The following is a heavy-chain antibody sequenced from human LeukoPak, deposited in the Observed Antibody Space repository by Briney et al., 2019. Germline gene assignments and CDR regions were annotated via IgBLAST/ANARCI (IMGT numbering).Heavy chain of an antibody. V-gene: IGHV3-23*01. CDR2: ISGSGGST. CDR1: GFTFSSCA. Sequence: GGSLRLSCAASGFTFSSCAMSWVRQAPGKGLEWVSSISGSGGSTYSADSVKGLFTISRDNSKNTLYLQMNSLGAGDTAVHYCAKEGNEIYTYGLFDSWGQGTLVTVSS. J-gene: IGHJ4*02. D-gene: IGHD5-18*01. CDR3: AKEGNEIYTYGLFDS.